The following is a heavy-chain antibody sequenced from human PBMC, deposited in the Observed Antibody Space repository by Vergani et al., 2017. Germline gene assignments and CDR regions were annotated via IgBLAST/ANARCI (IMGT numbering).Heavy chain of an antibody. Sequence: QVQLQESGPGLVKPSQTLSLTCTVSGGSISSGSYYWSWIRQPAGKGLEWIGRIYTSGSTNYIPSLKSRVTISVTTSKNQFSLKLSSVTAADTAVYYWAREVVAATQGLFWFDPWGQGTLVTVSS. CDR1: GGSISSGSYY. J-gene: IGHJ5*02. CDR3: AREVVAATQGLFWFDP. CDR2: IYTSGST. V-gene: IGHV4-61*02. D-gene: IGHD2-15*01.